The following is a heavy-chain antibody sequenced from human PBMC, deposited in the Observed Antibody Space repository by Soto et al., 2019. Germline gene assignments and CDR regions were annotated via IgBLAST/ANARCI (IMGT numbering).Heavy chain of an antibody. J-gene: IGHJ4*02. CDR3: AGGPPNWGFDF. D-gene: IGHD7-27*01. V-gene: IGHV1-8*01. CDR2: MSPKSGDT. CDR1: GYTFTSND. Sequence: QVQLVQSGAEVKKPGASVKVSCKASGYTFTSNDINWVRQATGQGFEWMGWMSPKSGDTGYAQKFQGRVTMTRDTSISPAYMELSSLRSEDTAVYYCAGGPPNWGFDFWGQGTLVTVPS.